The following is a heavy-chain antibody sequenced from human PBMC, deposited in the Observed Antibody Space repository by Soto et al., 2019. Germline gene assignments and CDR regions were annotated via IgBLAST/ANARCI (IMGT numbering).Heavy chain of an antibody. V-gene: IGHV3-23*01. J-gene: IGHJ3*01. CDR1: GFTFSSYA. Sequence: GGSLRLSCAASGFTFSSYAMSWVRQAPGKGLEWVSAISGSGGSTYYADSVKGRFITSRDNAKNTLYLQMNGLRVEDTAVYFCVRGQRGGFDLWGQGTMVTVS. CDR3: VRGQRGGFDL. D-gene: IGHD2-15*01. CDR2: ISGSGGST.